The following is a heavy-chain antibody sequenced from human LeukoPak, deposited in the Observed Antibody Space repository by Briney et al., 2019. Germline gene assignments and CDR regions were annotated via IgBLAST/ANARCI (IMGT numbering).Heavy chain of an antibody. J-gene: IGHJ4*02. Sequence: GGSLRLSCAVSGITLSNYGMSWVRQAPGKGLEWVAGISDSGGRTNYADSVKGRFTISRDNPKNTLFLQMNSLRAEDTAVYFCAKRGVVIRVILVGFHKEAYYFDSWGQGALSPSPQ. CDR2: ISDSGGRT. D-gene: IGHD3-22*01. CDR1: GITLSNYG. CDR3: AKRGVVIRVILVGFHKEAYYFDS. V-gene: IGHV3-23*01.